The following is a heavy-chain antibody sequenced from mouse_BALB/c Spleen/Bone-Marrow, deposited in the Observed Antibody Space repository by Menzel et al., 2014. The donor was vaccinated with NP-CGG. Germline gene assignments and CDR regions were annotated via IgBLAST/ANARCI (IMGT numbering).Heavy chain of an antibody. J-gene: IGHJ1*01. CDR2: IYPGDGST. CDR3: AYYRYDEHFDV. CDR1: GYTFTSYF. D-gene: IGHD2-14*01. V-gene: IGHV1S56*01. Sequence: VQLQQSGPELVKPGASVKMSCKASGYTFTSYFIHWVKQRPGQGLEWIGWIYPGDGSTKYNEKFKVKTTLTADKSSSTAYMFLSSLTSEDSAIYFCAYYRYDEHFDVWGAGTTVTVSS.